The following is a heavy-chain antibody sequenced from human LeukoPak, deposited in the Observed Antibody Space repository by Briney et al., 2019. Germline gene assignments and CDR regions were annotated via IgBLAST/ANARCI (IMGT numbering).Heavy chain of an antibody. CDR2: INPNSGGT. Sequence: GASVKVSCKASGYTFTGYYMHWVRQAPGQGLEWMGWINPNSGGTNYAQKFQGRVTMTRDTSISTAYMELSRLRSDDTAVYYCARLVVTDMEDIDYWGQGTLVTVSS. D-gene: IGHD2-21*02. V-gene: IGHV1-2*02. J-gene: IGHJ4*02. CDR1: GYTFTGYY. CDR3: ARLVVTDMEDIDY.